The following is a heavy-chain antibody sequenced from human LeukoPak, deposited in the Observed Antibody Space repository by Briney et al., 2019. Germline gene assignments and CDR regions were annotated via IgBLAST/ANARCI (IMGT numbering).Heavy chain of an antibody. J-gene: IGHJ4*02. V-gene: IGHV4-39*02. CDR1: GGSISSSSYY. Sequence: SETLSLTCTVSGGSISSSSYYWGWVRKPRGKGLEWIGSIYYSGSTYYNPSLKSLVTISVDTSKNHFSLKLSSVTAADTAVYYCARRSGYCSSTSCPYFDYWGQGTLVTVSS. D-gene: IGHD2-2*03. CDR2: IYYSGST. CDR3: ARRSGYCSSTSCPYFDY.